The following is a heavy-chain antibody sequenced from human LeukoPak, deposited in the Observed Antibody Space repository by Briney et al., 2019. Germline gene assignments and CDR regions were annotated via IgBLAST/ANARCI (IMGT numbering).Heavy chain of an antibody. V-gene: IGHV2-5*01. CDR1: GFSLSTSGVG. J-gene: IGHJ4*02. CDR3: AHTPGVVEDPLFDY. D-gene: IGHD3-22*01. CDR2: IYWNDDK. Sequence: ESGPTLVNPTQTLTLTCTFSGFSLSTSGVGVGWIRQPPGKALEWLALIYWNDDKRYSPSLKSRLTITKDTSKNQVVLTMTNMDPVDTATYYCAHTPGVVEDPLFDYWGQGTLVTVSS.